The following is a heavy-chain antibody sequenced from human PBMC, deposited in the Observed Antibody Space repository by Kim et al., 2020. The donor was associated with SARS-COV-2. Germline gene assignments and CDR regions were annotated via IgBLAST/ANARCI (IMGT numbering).Heavy chain of an antibody. CDR3: ARARKFYGSGSYRGGYFDY. D-gene: IGHD3-10*01. J-gene: IGHJ4*02. CDR1: GGSFSGYY. Sequence: SETLSLTCAVYGGSFSGYYWTWIRKPPGKGLEWIGEINHSGKTNYNPSLKSRLTISGDTSKNQFSLKLTSVTAADTAVYFCARARKFYGSGSYRGGYFDYWGQGTLVTVSS. CDR2: INHSGKT. V-gene: IGHV4-34*01.